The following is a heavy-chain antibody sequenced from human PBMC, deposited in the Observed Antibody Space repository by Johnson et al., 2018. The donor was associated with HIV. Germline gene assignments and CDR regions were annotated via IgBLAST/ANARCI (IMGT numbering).Heavy chain of an antibody. Sequence: VQLVESGGGLAQPGGSLRLSCAASGFRSSSYWMTWVRQAPGKGLEWVANINQDGRDRYYVASVQGRFTISRDNAQNSLYLQMNSLRGEDTAVYYCARDNPSRMAAAFDIWGQGTMVTVSS. CDR1: GFRSSSYW. CDR3: ARDNPSRMAAAFDI. J-gene: IGHJ3*02. D-gene: IGHD1-14*01. V-gene: IGHV3-7*05. CDR2: INQDGRDR.